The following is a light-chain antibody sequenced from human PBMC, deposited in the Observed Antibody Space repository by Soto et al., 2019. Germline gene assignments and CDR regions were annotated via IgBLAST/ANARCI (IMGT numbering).Light chain of an antibody. CDR2: DVT. J-gene: IGLJ1*01. CDR3: CSYAGSSTDV. V-gene: IGLV2-23*02. CDR1: SSDVGSYNL. Sequence: QSALTQPASVSGSPGESITISCTGTSSDVGSYNLVSWYQQHPGKAPKLMIYDVTKRPSGVSDRFSGSKSDDTASLTISGLEDEDEADYYCCSYAGSSTDVFGTGTKLTVL.